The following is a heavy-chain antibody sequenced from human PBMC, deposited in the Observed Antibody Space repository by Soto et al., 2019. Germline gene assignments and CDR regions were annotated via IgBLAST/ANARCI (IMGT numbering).Heavy chain of an antibody. CDR2: IWFDGSKK. Sequence: GGSLILSCAASGFTFRNYAIHWVRQAPGKGLEWLAVIWFDGSKKYYADSVKGRFTISRDNSKNTVYLDMNSLTADDSGVFYCARAHTMMILDRFDPWGHGTLVTVSS. J-gene: IGHJ5*02. D-gene: IGHD3-22*01. CDR3: ARAHTMMILDRFDP. CDR1: GFTFRNYA. V-gene: IGHV3-33*01.